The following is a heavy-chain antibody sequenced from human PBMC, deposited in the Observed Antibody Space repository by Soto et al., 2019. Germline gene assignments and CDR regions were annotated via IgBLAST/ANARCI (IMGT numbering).Heavy chain of an antibody. J-gene: IGHJ4*02. CDR3: ARRYGSCFDY. Sequence: QVQLQESGPGLVKPSETLSLTCTVSGGSISSNYWSWIRQPPGKGLEWIGYIYYSGSTNYNPSLKSLVTISVDTSKNQYSLKLTSVTAADTAVYYCARRYGSCFDYWCQGTLVTVSS. D-gene: IGHD5-18*01. V-gene: IGHV4-59*08. CDR2: IYYSGST. CDR1: GGSISSNY.